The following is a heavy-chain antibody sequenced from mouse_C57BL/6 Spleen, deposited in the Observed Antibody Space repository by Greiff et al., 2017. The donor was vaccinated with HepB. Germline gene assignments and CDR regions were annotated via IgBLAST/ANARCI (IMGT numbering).Heavy chain of an antibody. Sequence: QVQLKESGAELVRPGASVTLSCKASGYTFTDYEMHWVKQTPVHGLEWIGAIDPETGGTAYNQKFKGKAILTADKSSSTAYMELRSLTSEDSAVYYCTRSPLYYDYDAWFAYWGQGTLVTVSA. J-gene: IGHJ3*01. V-gene: IGHV1-15*01. CDR1: GYTFTDYE. CDR2: IDPETGGT. D-gene: IGHD2-4*01. CDR3: TRSPLYYDYDAWFAY.